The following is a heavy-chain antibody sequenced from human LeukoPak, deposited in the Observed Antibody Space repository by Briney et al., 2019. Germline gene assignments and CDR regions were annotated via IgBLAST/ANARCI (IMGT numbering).Heavy chain of an antibody. CDR2: ISYDGSNK. Sequence: GRSLRLSCAASGFTFSSYGMHWVRQAPGKGLKWVAVISYDGSNKYYADSVKGRFTISRDNSKNTLYLQMNSLRAEDTAVYYCAKVGDILTGYYHNYYYGMDVWGQGTTVTVSS. CDR1: GFTFSSYG. J-gene: IGHJ6*02. D-gene: IGHD3-9*01. CDR3: AKVGDILTGYYHNYYYGMDV. V-gene: IGHV3-30*18.